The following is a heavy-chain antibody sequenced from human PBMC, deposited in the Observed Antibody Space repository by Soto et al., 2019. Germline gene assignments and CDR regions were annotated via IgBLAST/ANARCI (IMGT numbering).Heavy chain of an antibody. J-gene: IGHJ4*02. Sequence: SETLSLTCGVSGGSLSGATYSWNWIRQPPGKGLEWIGYIFPSGTTYYNPSLKSRVTVSIDVSKNQFSLSLRSLTAADTAVYYCARSREFDYWSQGTLVTVSS. CDR3: ARSREFDY. CDR1: GGSLSGATYS. V-gene: IGHV4-30-2*01. CDR2: IFPSGTT.